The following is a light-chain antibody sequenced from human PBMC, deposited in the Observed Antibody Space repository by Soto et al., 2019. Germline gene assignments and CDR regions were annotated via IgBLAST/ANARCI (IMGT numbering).Light chain of an antibody. V-gene: IGKV3-11*01. CDR3: QQRGDWPRT. Sequence: EIVLTQSPATLSLSPGERATLSCRASQTFSNNLAWYQQKPGQAPRLLIYDASTRATGIPARLSGSGSGTDFTLTISSLEPEDFAVYYCQQRGDWPRTFGQGTKVEI. CDR1: QTFSNN. J-gene: IGKJ1*01. CDR2: DAS.